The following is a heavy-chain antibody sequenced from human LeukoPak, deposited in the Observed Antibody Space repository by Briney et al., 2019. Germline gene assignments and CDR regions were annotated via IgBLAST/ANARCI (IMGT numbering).Heavy chain of an antibody. V-gene: IGHV3-53*01. J-gene: IGHJ4*02. CDR3: AIGSYCSGGSCYPLFDY. Sequence: PGGSLRLSCGASGFTVKNNYMNWVRQAPGKGLEWVSGIYGDGSTYHTKSVKGRFTISRDSSKNTLYLQMNSLRAEDTAVYYCAIGSYCSGGSCYPLFDYWGRGTLVTVSS. CDR2: IYGDGST. D-gene: IGHD2-15*01. CDR1: GFTVKNNY.